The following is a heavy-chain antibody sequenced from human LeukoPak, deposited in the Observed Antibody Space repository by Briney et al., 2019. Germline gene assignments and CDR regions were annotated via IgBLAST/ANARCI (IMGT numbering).Heavy chain of an antibody. CDR1: GGTFSSYA. CDR2: IIPIFGTA. D-gene: IGHD3-22*01. CDR3: ARHQYYDSSGYSNWFQP. J-gene: IGHJ5*02. V-gene: IGHV1-69*05. Sequence: SVKVSCKASGGTFSSYAISWVRQAPGQGLDWMGRIIPIFGTANYAQKFQGRVTITTDESTSTAYMELSSLKSEDTAVYYCARHQYYDSSGYSNWFQPWGQGTLVTVSS.